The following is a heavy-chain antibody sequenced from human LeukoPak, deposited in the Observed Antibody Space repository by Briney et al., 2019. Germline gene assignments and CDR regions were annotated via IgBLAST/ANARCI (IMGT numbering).Heavy chain of an antibody. CDR3: AREKRGKYYYDSSGYSGHNWFDP. V-gene: IGHV3-33*05. D-gene: IGHD3-22*01. CDR1: GFTFSSHD. J-gene: IGHJ5*02. CDR2: ISYDGGKK. Sequence: GGSLRLSCAASGFTFSSHDMHWVRRAPGKGLEWVAIISYDGGKKDYADSVKGRFTISRDNAKNSLYLQMNSLRAEDTAVYYCAREKRGKYYYDSSGYSGHNWFDPWGQGTLVTVSS.